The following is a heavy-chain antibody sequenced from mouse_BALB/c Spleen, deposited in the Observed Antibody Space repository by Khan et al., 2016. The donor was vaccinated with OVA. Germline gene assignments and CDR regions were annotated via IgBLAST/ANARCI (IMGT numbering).Heavy chain of an antibody. CDR3: ARDGSRYNYAMDY. J-gene: IGHJ4*01. Sequence: EVKLLESGPGLVKPSPSLSLTCPVSGYYITSAYVRYWIRQSPGNKLECMGYISSSGSTNSNPALKSRTSITRDTSKNQFFLQFNSVTTEDTATYYCARDGSRYNYAMDYWGQGTSVTVSS. D-gene: IGHD2-3*01. CDR1: GYYITSAYV. CDR2: ISSSGST. V-gene: IGHV3-2*02.